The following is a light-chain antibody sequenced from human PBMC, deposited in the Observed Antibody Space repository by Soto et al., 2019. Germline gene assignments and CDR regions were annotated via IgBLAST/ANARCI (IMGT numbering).Light chain of an antibody. J-gene: IGLJ2*01. CDR3: QSCDNDLSCV. V-gene: IGLV1-40*01. Sequence: QSVLTQPPSVSGAPGQRVTISCTGSSSNIGAGYDVHWYQQLPGTAPKLLIYDNNKRPSGVPDRFSGSKSGTSVSLAITGLQAEDEADYYCQSCDNDLSCVFGGGTKVTVL. CDR2: DNN. CDR1: SSNIGAGYD.